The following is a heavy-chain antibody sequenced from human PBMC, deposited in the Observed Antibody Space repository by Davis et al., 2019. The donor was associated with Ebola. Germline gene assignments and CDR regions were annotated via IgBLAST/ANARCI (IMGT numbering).Heavy chain of an antibody. Sequence: ASVKVSCKASGYTFTGYYMHWVRQAPGQGLEWMGWINPNSGGTNYAQKLQGRVTMTTDTSTSTAYMELRSLRSDDTAVYYCARGRLSGSYYFDYWGQGTLVTVSS. J-gene: IGHJ4*02. CDR2: INPNSGGT. CDR1: GYTFTGYY. V-gene: IGHV1-2*02. CDR3: ARGRLSGSYYFDY. D-gene: IGHD1-26*01.